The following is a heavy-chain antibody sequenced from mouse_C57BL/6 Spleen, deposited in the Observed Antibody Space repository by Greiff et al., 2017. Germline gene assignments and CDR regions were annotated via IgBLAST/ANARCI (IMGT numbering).Heavy chain of an antibody. CDR3: ARSRANWDVDY. CDR2: INPSNGGT. V-gene: IGHV1-53*01. CDR1: GYTFTSYW. Sequence: VKLKQPGTELVKPGASVKLSCKASGYTFTSYWMHWVKQRPGQGLEWIGNINPSNGGTNYNEKFKSKATLTVDKSSSTAYMQLSSLTSEDSAVYYCARSRANWDVDYWGQGTTLTVSS. J-gene: IGHJ2*01. D-gene: IGHD4-1*01.